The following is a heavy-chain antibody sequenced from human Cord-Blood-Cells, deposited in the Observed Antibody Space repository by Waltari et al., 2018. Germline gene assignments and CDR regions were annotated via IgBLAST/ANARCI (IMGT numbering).Heavy chain of an antibody. CDR3: ARHWQGSGAFDI. CDR2: IYYSGST. D-gene: IGHD3-10*01. CDR1: GGSISSSSYY. Sequence: QLQLQESGPGLVKPSETLSLTCTVSGGSISSSSYYWGWIRQPPGKGLEWIGSIYYSGSTYYNPSLKSRVTISVDTSKNQFSLKLSSVTAADTAVYYCARHWQGSGAFDIWGQGTMVTVSS. J-gene: IGHJ3*02. V-gene: IGHV4-39*01.